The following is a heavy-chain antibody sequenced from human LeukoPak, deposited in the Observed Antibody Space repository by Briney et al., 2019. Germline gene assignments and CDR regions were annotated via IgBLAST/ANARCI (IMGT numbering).Heavy chain of an antibody. D-gene: IGHD3-22*01. J-gene: IGHJ4*02. CDR3: ARFGPRQDSSGYPSDY. CDR1: GYTFTSYG. CDR2: ISAYNGNT. V-gene: IGHV1-18*01. Sequence: GASVKVSCKASGYTFTSYGISWVRQAPGQGLEWMGWISAYNGNTNYAQKLQGRVTMTTDTSTSTAYMELRSLRSDDTAVYYCARFGPRQDSSGYPSDYWGQGTLVTVSS.